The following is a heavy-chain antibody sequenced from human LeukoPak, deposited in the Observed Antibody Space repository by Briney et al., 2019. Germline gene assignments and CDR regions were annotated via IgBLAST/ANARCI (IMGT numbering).Heavy chain of an antibody. CDR1: GFTFSYYT. J-gene: IGHJ6*02. CDR2: ISSSNSYI. D-gene: IGHD3-9*01. Sequence: GGSLRLSCAASGFTFSYYTMNWVRQAPGKGLEWVSSISSSNSYIYYADSVKGRFTISRDTAKNSLYLQMNSLRAEDTAVYYCARDDILTGSDSSYGMDVWGQGTTVTVSS. V-gene: IGHV3-21*01. CDR3: ARDDILTGSDSSYGMDV.